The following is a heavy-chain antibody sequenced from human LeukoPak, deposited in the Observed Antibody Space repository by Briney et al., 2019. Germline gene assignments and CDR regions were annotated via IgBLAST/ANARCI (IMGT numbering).Heavy chain of an antibody. CDR3: ACLTYYYDSSGLVSY. D-gene: IGHD3-22*01. CDR2: INHSGST. CDR1: GGPFSGYY. J-gene: IGHJ4*02. V-gene: IGHV4-34*01. Sequence: SETLSLTCAVYGGPFSGYYWSWIRQPPGKGREWIGEINHSGSTNYNPSLKSRVTISVDTSKNQFSLKLSSVTAADTAVYYCACLTYYYDSSGLVSYWGQGTLVTVSS.